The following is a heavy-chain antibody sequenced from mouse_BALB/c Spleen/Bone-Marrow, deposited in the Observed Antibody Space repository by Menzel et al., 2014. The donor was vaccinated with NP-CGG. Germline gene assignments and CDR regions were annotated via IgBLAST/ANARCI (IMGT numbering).Heavy chain of an antibody. Sequence: QVQLKQSGAELVKPGASVKLSCRASGYTFTNYYMYWVKQRPGQSLEWIGEINPSNGGTNFNEKFKSKATLTVDKSSSTAYMQLSSLTSEDSAVYYCTRLPHWGQGTSVTVSS. J-gene: IGHJ4*01. CDR2: INPSNGGT. V-gene: IGHV1S81*02. D-gene: IGHD5-1*01. CDR3: TRLPH. CDR1: GYTFTNYY.